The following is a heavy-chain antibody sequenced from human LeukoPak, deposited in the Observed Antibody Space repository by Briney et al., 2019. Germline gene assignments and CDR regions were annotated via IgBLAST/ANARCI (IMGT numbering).Heavy chain of an antibody. V-gene: IGHV3-23*01. J-gene: IGHJ4*02. CDR3: AKSSYYDSSGYYYGY. D-gene: IGHD3-22*01. CDR2: ISGSGGST. Sequence: GGSLRLSCAASRFTFGNYGMTWVRQAPGKGLEWVSSISGSGGSTYYADSVKGRFTISRDNSKNTLYLQMNSLRDEDTAVYYCAKSSYYDSSGYYYGYWGQGTLVTVSS. CDR1: RFTFGNYG.